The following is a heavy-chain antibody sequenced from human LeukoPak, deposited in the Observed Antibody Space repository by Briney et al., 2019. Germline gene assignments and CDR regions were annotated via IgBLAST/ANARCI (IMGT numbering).Heavy chain of an antibody. J-gene: IGHJ4*02. V-gene: IGHV1-46*01. D-gene: IGHD1-26*01. Sequence: ASVKVSFKASGYTFTSYYMHWVRQAPGQGPEWMGIINPSGGSTSYAQKFQGRVTMTRDTSTSTVYMELSSLRSEDTAVYYCARDRVSGSYPSDWGQGTLVTVSS. CDR2: INPSGGST. CDR3: ARDRVSGSYPSD. CDR1: GYTFTSYY.